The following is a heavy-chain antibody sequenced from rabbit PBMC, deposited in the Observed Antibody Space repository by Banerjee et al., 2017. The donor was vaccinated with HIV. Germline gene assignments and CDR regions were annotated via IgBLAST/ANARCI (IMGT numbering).Heavy chain of an antibody. J-gene: IGHJ4*01. CDR1: GFSFSTSYY. D-gene: IGHD2-1*01. V-gene: IGHV1S43*01. Sequence: QQQLEESGGGLVKPGGTLTLTCKASGFSFSTSYYMCWVRQAPGKGLEWIACIYTGSSGSTYYASWANGRFTISRSTSLNTVDLKMTSLTAADTATYFCARDGYDDYVFTLWGQGTLVTVS. CDR2: IYTGSSGST. CDR3: ARDGYDDYVFTL.